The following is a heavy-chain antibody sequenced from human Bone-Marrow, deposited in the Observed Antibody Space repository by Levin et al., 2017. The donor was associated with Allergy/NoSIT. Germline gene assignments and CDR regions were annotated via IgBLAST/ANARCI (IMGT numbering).Heavy chain of an antibody. CDR2: IWYDGSNK. CDR1: GFTFSSYG. J-gene: IGHJ4*02. Sequence: GGSLRLSCAASGFTFSSYGMHWVRQAPGKGLEWVAVIWYDGSNKYYADSVKGRFTISRDNSKNTLYLQMNSLRAEDTAVYYCAREGWGEDYYGSGSPWDWGQGTLVTVSS. V-gene: IGHV3-33*01. D-gene: IGHD3-10*01. CDR3: AREGWGEDYYGSGSPWD.